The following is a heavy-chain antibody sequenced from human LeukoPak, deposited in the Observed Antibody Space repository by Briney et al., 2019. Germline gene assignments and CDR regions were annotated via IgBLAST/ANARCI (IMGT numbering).Heavy chain of an antibody. CDR1: GGSISSGGYS. CDR3: ARGRVDCSGGSCYSSWYFDL. Sequence: PSETLSLTCAVSGGSISSGGYSWSWIRQPPGKGLEWIGYIYHSGSTYYNPSLKSRVTISVDRSKNQFSLKLSSVTAADTAVYYCARGRVDCSGGSCYSSWYFDLWGRGTLVTVSS. CDR2: IYHSGST. D-gene: IGHD2-15*01. J-gene: IGHJ2*01. V-gene: IGHV4-30-2*01.